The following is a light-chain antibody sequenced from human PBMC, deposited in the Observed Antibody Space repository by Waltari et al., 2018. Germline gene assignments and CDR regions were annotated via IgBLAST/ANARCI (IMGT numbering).Light chain of an antibody. CDR2: AAS. Sequence: AIRMTQSPSSLSASTGDRVTITCRASQGISSYLAWYQQKPVKAPKLLIYAASTLQSGVPSRFSGSGSGTEFTLTISCLQSEDFATYYCQQYYSYPPTFGGGTKVEIK. V-gene: IGKV1-8*01. CDR3: QQYYSYPPT. CDR1: QGISSY. J-gene: IGKJ4*01.